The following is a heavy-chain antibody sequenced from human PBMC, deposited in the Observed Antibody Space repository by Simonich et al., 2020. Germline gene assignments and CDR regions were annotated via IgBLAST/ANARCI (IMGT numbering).Heavy chain of an antibody. CDR1: GFTFSSYA. CDR2: ISGSGVST. J-gene: IGHJ3*02. V-gene: IGHV3-23*01. CDR3: AKDLGERITMIVVVIDAFDI. D-gene: IGHD3-22*01. Sequence: GGGLVQPGGSLRLSCAASGFTFSSYAMSWVRQAPGKGLEWVSAISGSGVSTYYADSVKGRFTISRDKSKNTLYLQMHSLRAEDTAVYYCAKDLGERITMIVVVIDAFDIWGQGTMVTVSS.